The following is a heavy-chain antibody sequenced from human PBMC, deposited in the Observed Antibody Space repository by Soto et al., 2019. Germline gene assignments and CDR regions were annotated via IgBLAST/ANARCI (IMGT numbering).Heavy chain of an antibody. CDR2: IHGGGST. CDR3: VRGKDTDDSRFWFY. Sequence: SETLSLTCSVSDGSLSSGGYYWSWIRQPPGKGLEWIGFIHGGGSTLYSPSLKSRLSISIETSERQFSLKLSSVTAADTAVYYCVRGKDTDDSRFWFYWGQGTPVTVSS. V-gene: IGHV4-31*03. CDR1: DGSLSSGGYY. J-gene: IGHJ4*01. D-gene: IGHD6-13*01.